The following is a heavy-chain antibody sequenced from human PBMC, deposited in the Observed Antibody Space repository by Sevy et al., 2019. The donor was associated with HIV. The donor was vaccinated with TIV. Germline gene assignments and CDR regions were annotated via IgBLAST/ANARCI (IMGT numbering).Heavy chain of an antibody. Sequence: ASVKVSCKASGDTFSTYDINWVRQAPGQGLEWMGWMSPKSGSTGFAQKFQGRLTMTRETSINTAYMELSSLRSEETAVYYWASGGSGDVWNYGYYYCGMDVWGQGTTVTVSS. CDR3: ASGGSGDVWNYGYYYCGMDV. CDR2: MSPKSGST. V-gene: IGHV1-8*02. D-gene: IGHD3-3*01. CDR1: GDTFSTYD. J-gene: IGHJ6*02.